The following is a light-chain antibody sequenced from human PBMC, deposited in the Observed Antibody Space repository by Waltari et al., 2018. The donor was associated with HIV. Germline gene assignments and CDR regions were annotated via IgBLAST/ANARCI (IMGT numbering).Light chain of an antibody. J-gene: IGLJ3*02. CDR1: SSAVGGNNS. V-gene: IGLV2-14*01. CDR2: EVS. Sequence: QSALTQPASVSGSPGQSIPISCTGTSSAVGGNNSFSWYQQHPGKAPKHMIYEVSNRPSGVSNRFSGSKSGNTASLTISGLQAEDEADYYCSSYTSSSKVFGGGTKLTVL. CDR3: SSYTSSSKV.